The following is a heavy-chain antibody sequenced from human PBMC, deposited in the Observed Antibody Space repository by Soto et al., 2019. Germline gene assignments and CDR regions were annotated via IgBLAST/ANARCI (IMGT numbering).Heavy chain of an antibody. V-gene: IGHV5-10-1*03. CDR1: GYRFTSYW. CDR3: ARCPGEYSGPFYLFYGMDV. Sequence: EVQLVQSGAEVKKPGESLRISCKGSGYRFTSYWINWVRQMPGKGLEWMGRTNSYDSETTYSPSFQGHVNISVDKSITTAYLQWTSLKASDTAIYYCARCPGEYSGPFYLFYGMDVWGQGTTVTVSS. J-gene: IGHJ6*02. D-gene: IGHD1-26*01. CDR2: TNSYDSET.